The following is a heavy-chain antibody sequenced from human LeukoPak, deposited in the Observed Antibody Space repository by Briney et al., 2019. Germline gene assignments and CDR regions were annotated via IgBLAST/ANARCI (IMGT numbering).Heavy chain of an antibody. V-gene: IGHV3-11*04. Sequence: GGSLRLSCAASGFTFSDYYMSWIRQAPGKGLEWVSYISSSSSTIYYADSVKGRFTISRDNAKNSLYLQMNSLRAEDTAVYYCARDPTSYDSSGHFDYWGQGTLVTVSS. CDR3: ARDPTSYDSSGHFDY. D-gene: IGHD3-22*01. J-gene: IGHJ4*02. CDR1: GFTFSDYY. CDR2: ISSSSSTI.